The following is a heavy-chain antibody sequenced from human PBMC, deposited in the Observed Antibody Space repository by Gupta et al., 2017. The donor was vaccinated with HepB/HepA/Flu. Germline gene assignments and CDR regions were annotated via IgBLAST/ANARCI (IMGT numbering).Heavy chain of an antibody. CDR2: ISITSVGATT. D-gene: IGHD2-2*01. CDR3: TTWYFKGVSAMP. Sequence: EVQVVESGGGLATPGGSLRLSCEFSGLPISNAWMNWVRQTPGKGLEWVGRISITSVGATTDDATPVRGRFSVSRDDSKNMLFLQMNSLKPEDTGVYYCTTWYFKGVSAMPWGQGSLVTVSS. J-gene: IGHJ5*02. CDR1: GLPISNAW. V-gene: IGHV3-15*01.